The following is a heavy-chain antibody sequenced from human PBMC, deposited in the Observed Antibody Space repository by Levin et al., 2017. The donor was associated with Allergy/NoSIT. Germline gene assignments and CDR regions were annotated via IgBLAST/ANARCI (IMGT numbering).Heavy chain of an antibody. CDR1: GGTFSSYA. Sequence: SVKVSCKASGGTFSSYAISWVRQAPGQGLEWMGGIIPIFGTANYAQKFQGRVTITADESTSTAYMELSSLRSEDTAVYYCASHQVYSNYDRNYYGMDVWGQGTTVTVSS. V-gene: IGHV1-69*13. D-gene: IGHD4-11*01. CDR2: IIPIFGTA. J-gene: IGHJ6*02. CDR3: ASHQVYSNYDRNYYGMDV.